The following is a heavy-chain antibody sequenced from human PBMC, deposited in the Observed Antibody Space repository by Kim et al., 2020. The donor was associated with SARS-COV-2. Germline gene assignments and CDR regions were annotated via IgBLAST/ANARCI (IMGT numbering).Heavy chain of an antibody. D-gene: IGHD3-16*01. CDR3: ARSARGSYGPGTYSSYFYYGMDV. CDR2: IYPGDSDT. J-gene: IGHJ6*02. V-gene: IGHV5-51*01. CDR1: GDSLSSYW. Sequence: GESLQISCEGSGDSLSSYWIAWVRQMPGKGLEWMGIIYPGDSDTRYSPSFQGQVTISVDKSITTAYLQWSSLKASDSGMYYCARSARGSYGPGTYSSYFYYGMDVWGQGTTVTVSS.